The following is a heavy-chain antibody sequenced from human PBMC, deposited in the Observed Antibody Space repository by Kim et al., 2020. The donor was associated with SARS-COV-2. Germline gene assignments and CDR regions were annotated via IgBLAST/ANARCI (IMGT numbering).Heavy chain of an antibody. D-gene: IGHD6-19*01. CDR3: AREGIAVAGPYYFDY. J-gene: IGHJ4*02. Sequence: DSVQGQFTISRDNAKNSLYLQMNSLRAEDTAVYYCAREGIAVAGPYYFDYWGQGTLVTVSS. V-gene: IGHV3-21*01.